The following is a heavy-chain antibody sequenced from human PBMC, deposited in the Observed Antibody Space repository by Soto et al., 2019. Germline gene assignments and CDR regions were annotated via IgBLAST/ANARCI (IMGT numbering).Heavy chain of an antibody. J-gene: IGHJ5*02. CDR3: ARGRIIVAGGFDP. V-gene: IGHV1-8*01. Sequence: QVQLVQSGAEVKKPGASVKVSCKASGYTFTSYDIIWVRQATGQGLEWMGWMNPSTGNTDSAEKFQGRLTMTRNTSISTVYMELGSLSFEDTAVYYWARGRIIVAGGFDPWGQGTLVTVSS. D-gene: IGHD6-19*01. CDR2: MNPSTGNT. CDR1: GYTFTSYD.